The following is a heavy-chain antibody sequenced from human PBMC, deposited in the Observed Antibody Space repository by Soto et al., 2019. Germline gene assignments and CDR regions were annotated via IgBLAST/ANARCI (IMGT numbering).Heavy chain of an antibody. CDR1: GGSISRNNHY. CDR3: ARLGSHGWYQGSYFDY. J-gene: IGHJ4*02. V-gene: IGHV4-39*02. CDR2: IPFSGST. D-gene: IGHD6-19*01. Sequence: QLQLQESGPGLVKPSETLSLTCTVSGGSISRNNHYWGWIRQSPGKGLEWIGSIPFSGSTNYNPSLKSRVRVSMETSRSHFSMRMSSVTAADTAVFYCARLGSHGWYQGSYFDYWGQGILVTVSS.